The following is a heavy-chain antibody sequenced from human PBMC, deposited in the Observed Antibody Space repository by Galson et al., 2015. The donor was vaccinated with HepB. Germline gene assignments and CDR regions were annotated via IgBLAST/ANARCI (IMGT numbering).Heavy chain of an antibody. V-gene: IGHV1-69*13. CDR2: IIPIFGTA. Sequence: SVKVSCKASGGTFSSYAISWVRQAPGQGLEWMGGIIPIFGTANYAQKFQGRVTITADESTSTAYMELSSLRSEDTAVYYCARDRTDTFSDGMDVWGQGTTVTVSS. J-gene: IGHJ6*02. D-gene: IGHD3-16*01. CDR1: GGTFSSYA. CDR3: ARDRTDTFSDGMDV.